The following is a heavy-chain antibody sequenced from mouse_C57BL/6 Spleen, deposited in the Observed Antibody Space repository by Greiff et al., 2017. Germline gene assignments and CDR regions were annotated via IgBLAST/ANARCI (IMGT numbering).Heavy chain of an antibody. CDR1: GFSLTSYG. Sequence: VKLQESGPGLVAPSQSLSIPCPVSGFSLTSYGVDWVRQPPGKGLEWLGVIWGGGSTNYNSALMSRLSICKDNSKSQVFLKMNSLQTDDTAMYYCAKQADYYGSGYYYAMDYWGQGTSVTVSS. V-gene: IGHV2-9*01. D-gene: IGHD1-1*01. CDR2: IWGGGST. CDR3: AKQADYYGSGYYYAMDY. J-gene: IGHJ4*01.